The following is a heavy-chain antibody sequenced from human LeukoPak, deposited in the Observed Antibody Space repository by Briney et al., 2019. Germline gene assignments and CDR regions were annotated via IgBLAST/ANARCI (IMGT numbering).Heavy chain of an antibody. V-gene: IGHV5-51*01. CDR2: IYPGDSDT. D-gene: IGHD2-2*01. J-gene: IGHJ5*02. CDR3: ARRKTLRYCSSTSCESMSWFDP. CDR1: GYSFTSYW. Sequence: GESLKISCKGSGYSFTSYWIGWVRQMPGKGLEWMGIIYPGDSDTKSSPSFQGQVTISADKSISTAYLQWSSLKASDTAMYYCARRKTLRYCSSTSCESMSWFDPWGQGTLVTVSS.